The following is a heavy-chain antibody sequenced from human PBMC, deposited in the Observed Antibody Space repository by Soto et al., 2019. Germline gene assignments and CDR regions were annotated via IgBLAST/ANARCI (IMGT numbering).Heavy chain of an antibody. CDR3: TTLYSSSWYSYYYYYYGMDV. CDR1: GVTFSNAW. Sequence: XGSLKLSCAASGVTFSNAWMSWVRQAPGKGLDWVGRIKSKTDGGTTDYAAPVKGRFTISRDDSKNTLYLQMNSLKTEDTAVYYCTTLYSSSWYSYYYYYYGMDVWGQGTTVTVSS. V-gene: IGHV3-15*01. CDR2: IKSKTDGGTT. D-gene: IGHD6-13*01. J-gene: IGHJ6*02.